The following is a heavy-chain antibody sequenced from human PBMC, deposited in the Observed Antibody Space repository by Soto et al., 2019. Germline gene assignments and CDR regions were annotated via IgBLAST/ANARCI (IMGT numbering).Heavy chain of an antibody. CDR3: ASRVVVAASGRFDY. J-gene: IGHJ4*02. Sequence: QVQLVQSGAEVKKPGSSVKVSCKASGGTFSSYTISWVRQAPGQGLEWMGRIIRNLGIASYAQKFQGSGTITADKSPSTADMEVSSLRSEDTAVYYCASRVVVAASGRFDYWGQGTLVTVSS. V-gene: IGHV1-69*02. CDR2: IIRNLGIA. D-gene: IGHD2-15*01. CDR1: GGTFSSYT.